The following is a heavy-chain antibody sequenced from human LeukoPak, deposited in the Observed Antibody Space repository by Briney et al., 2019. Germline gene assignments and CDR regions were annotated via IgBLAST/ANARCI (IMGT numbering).Heavy chain of an antibody. D-gene: IGHD5-18*01. Sequence: GGSLRLSCAASGFTFSSYGMHCVRQAPGKGLEWVAVISYDGSNKYYADSVKGRFTISRDNSKNTLYLEMNSLRAEDTAVYYCANDPYSYGPYSMDVWGQGTTVTVSS. V-gene: IGHV3-30*18. CDR3: ANDPYSYGPYSMDV. J-gene: IGHJ6*02. CDR2: ISYDGSNK. CDR1: GFTFSSYG.